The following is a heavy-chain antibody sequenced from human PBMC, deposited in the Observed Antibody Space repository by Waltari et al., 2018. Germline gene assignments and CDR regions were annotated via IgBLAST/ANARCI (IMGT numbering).Heavy chain of an antibody. CDR1: GFTFKRTA. V-gene: IGHV3-23*01. CDR2: ITESGACT. CDR3: AKGSSDSRPYHFDF. J-gene: IGHJ4*02. Sequence: EVQLLESGGDLVQPGGSLRISCAASGFTFKRTAMSWVGQAPGKGLECVSAITESGACTWYADSVKGRFTIARDNSMNTLYLQMKSLRVDDTAIYYCAKGSSDSRPYHFDFWGQGTLITVSS. D-gene: IGHD6-25*01.